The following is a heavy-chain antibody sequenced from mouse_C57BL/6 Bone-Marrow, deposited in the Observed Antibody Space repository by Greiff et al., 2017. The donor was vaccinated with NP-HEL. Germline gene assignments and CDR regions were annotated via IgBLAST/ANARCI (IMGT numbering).Heavy chain of an antibody. J-gene: IGHJ4*01. Sequence: QVQLQQSGPELVKPGASVKISCKASGYAFSSSWMNWVKQRPGKGLEWIGRIYPGDGDTNYNGKFKGKATLTADKSSSTAYMQLSSLTSEDSAVYFCARSYYGSLAMDYWGQGTSVTVSS. CDR2: IYPGDGDT. CDR1: GYAFSSSW. CDR3: ARSYYGSLAMDY. V-gene: IGHV1-82*01. D-gene: IGHD1-1*01.